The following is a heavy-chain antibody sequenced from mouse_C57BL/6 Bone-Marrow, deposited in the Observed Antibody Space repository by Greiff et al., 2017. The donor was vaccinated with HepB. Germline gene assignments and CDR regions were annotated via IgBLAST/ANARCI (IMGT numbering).Heavy chain of an antibody. CDR3: LIYYYGSSYVRPDY. CDR2: IYPRSGNT. CDR1: GYTFTSYG. D-gene: IGHD1-1*01. V-gene: IGHV1-81*01. J-gene: IGHJ2*01. Sequence: QVQLQQSGAELARPGASVKLSCKASGYTFTSYGISWVKQRTGQGLEWIGEIYPRSGNTYYNEKFKGKATLTADKSSSTAYMELRSLTSEDSAVYFCLIYYYGSSYVRPDYWGQGTTLTVSS.